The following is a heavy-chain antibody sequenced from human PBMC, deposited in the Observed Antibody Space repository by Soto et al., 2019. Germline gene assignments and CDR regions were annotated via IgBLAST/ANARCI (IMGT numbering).Heavy chain of an antibody. CDR2: ISAYNGNT. Sequence: ASVKVSCKASGYTFTSYGISWVRQAPGQGLEWMGWISAYNGNTNYAQKLQGRVTMTTDTSTSTAYIELRSLRSDDTAVYYCARPQRGYSGYEDLYGMDVWGQGTTVTVSS. CDR1: GYTFTSYG. V-gene: IGHV1-18*01. CDR3: ARPQRGYSGYEDLYGMDV. D-gene: IGHD5-12*01. J-gene: IGHJ6*02.